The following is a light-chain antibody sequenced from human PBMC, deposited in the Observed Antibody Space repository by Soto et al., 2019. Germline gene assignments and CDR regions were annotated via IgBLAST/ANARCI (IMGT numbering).Light chain of an antibody. CDR3: SSFTSSTTKV. Sequence: QSVLTQPASVSGSPGHSITISCTGTSSDVGGYNYVSWYQQHPGKAPKPMIYAVSNRPSGVSNRFSGSKSGNTASLTISGLQAEDEADYYCSSFTSSTTKVFGRGTKLTVL. CDR2: AVS. V-gene: IGLV2-14*01. CDR1: SSDVGGYNY. J-gene: IGLJ1*01.